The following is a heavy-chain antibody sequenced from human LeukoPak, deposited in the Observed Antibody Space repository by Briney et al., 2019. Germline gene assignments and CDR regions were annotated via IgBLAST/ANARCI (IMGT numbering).Heavy chain of an antibody. D-gene: IGHD2-15*01. CDR3: ARGGRIVVVVAATRSYYGMDV. J-gene: IGHJ6*02. CDR2: INHSGST. Sequence: PSEILSLTCAVYGGSFSGYYWSWIRQPPGKGLEWIGEINHSGSTNYNPSLKSRVTISVDTSKNQFSLKLSSVTAADTAVYYCARGGRIVVVVAATRSYYGMDVWGQGTTVTVSS. CDR1: GGSFSGYY. V-gene: IGHV4-34*01.